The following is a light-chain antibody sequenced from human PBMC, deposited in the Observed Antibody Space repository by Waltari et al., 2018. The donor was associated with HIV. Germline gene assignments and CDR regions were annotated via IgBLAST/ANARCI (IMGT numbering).Light chain of an antibody. Sequence: QSALPQPPSASGSPGQSVPISCTGTSSDVGGYIYVSWYQQHPGKTPNLMIYEVSKRPSGVPDRFSGSKSGNTASLTVSGLQVEDEADYYCSAYAGSSNVLFGGGTKLTVL. CDR1: SSDVGGYIY. V-gene: IGLV2-8*01. CDR3: SAYAGSSNVL. CDR2: EVS. J-gene: IGLJ2*01.